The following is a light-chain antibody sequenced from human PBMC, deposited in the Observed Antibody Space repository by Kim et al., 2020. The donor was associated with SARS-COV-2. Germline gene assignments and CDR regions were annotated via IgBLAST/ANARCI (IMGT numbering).Light chain of an antibody. CDR3: QLSYSTPLNS. CDR2: AAY. V-gene: IGKV1-39*01. J-gene: IGKJ2*03. CDR1: ENIGTY. Sequence: ASVRDRVTITCRDSENIGTYLNWYQQKPGKAPQLMIYAAYSLRSGVPSRFSGSGSGTDLTLTIRSLQPNDYVTYYCQLSYSTPLNSFGQGTKLEI.